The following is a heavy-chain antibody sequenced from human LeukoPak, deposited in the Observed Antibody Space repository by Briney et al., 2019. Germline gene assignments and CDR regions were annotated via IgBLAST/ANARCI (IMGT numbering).Heavy chain of an antibody. CDR3: AGPRFGELLYDY. D-gene: IGHD3-10*01. Sequence: QSGGSLRLSCAASGFTVSSNYVSWVRQAPGKGLEWVSLIYSGGTTYYADSVKGRFTISRDNSKNTLYLQMNSLRAEDTAVYYCAGPRFGELLYDYWGQGTTVTVSS. J-gene: IGHJ4*03. CDR1: GFTVSSNY. V-gene: IGHV3-53*01. CDR2: IYSGGTT.